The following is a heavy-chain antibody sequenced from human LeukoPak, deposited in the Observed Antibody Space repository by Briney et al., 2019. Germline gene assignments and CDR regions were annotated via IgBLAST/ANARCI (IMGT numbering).Heavy chain of an antibody. D-gene: IGHD2-15*01. CDR1: GGSISSGGYY. CDR3: ARDDVADPFDI. Sequence: SQTLSLTCTVSGGSISSGGYYWSWIRQHPGKGLEWIGYIYYSGSTYYNPSLKSRVTISVDTSKTQFSLKLSSVTAADTAVYYCARDDVADPFDIWGQGTMVTVSS. CDR2: IYYSGST. J-gene: IGHJ3*02. V-gene: IGHV4-31*03.